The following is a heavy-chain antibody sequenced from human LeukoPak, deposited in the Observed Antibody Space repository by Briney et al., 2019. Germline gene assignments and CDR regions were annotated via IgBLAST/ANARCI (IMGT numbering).Heavy chain of an antibody. Sequence: SETLSLTCAVYGGSFSGYYWSWIRQPPGKGLEWIGEINHSGSTNYNPSLKSRVTISVDTPKNQFSLKLSSVTAADRAVYYCARRLRRDGYRWLGWFDPWGQGTLVTVSS. J-gene: IGHJ5*02. V-gene: IGHV4-34*01. CDR1: GGSFSGYY. D-gene: IGHD5-24*01. CDR2: INHSGST. CDR3: ARRLRRDGYRWLGWFDP.